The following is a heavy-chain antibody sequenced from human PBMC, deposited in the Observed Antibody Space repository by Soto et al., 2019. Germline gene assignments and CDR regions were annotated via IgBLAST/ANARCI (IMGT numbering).Heavy chain of an antibody. J-gene: IGHJ5*02. Sequence: PGGSLRLSCAASGFTFSSYAMSCVSQAPGKGLEWVSAISGSGGSTYYADSVKGRFTISRDNSKNTLYLQMNSLRAEDTAVYYCAKDPRFVVVAAAGLNWFAPWGQGTLVPVSS. V-gene: IGHV3-23*01. CDR3: AKDPRFVVVAAAGLNWFAP. CDR2: ISGSGGST. D-gene: IGHD6-13*01. CDR1: GFTFSSYA.